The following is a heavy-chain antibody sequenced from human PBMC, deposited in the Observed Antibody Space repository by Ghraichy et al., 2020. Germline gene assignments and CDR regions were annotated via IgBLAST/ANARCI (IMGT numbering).Heavy chain of an antibody. CDR3: ARVFRRGGEGFGEFLFDY. J-gene: IGHJ4*02. D-gene: IGHD3-10*01. CDR2: IYHSGST. V-gene: IGHV4-30-2*01. Sequence: SETLSLTCAVSGGSISSGGYSWSWIRQPPGKGLEWIGYIYHSGSTYYNPSLKSRVTISVDRSKNQFSLKLSSVTAADTAVYYCARVFRRGGEGFGEFLFDYWGQGTLVTVSS. CDR1: GGSISSGGYS.